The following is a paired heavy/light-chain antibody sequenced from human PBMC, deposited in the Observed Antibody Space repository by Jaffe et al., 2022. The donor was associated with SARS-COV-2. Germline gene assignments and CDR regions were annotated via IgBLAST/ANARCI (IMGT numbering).Heavy chain of an antibody. CDR3: ARALTYHYDRHDYHDAFDI. CDR1: GGSFSGDF. CDR2: INHSGII. J-gene: IGHJ3*02. D-gene: IGHD3-22*01. V-gene: IGHV4-34*01. Sequence: QVQLQQWGAGLLKPSETLSLTCAAYGGSFSGDFWGWIRQPPGKGLEWIGEINHSGIIFYNPSLKSRVTISIDTSKRQFSLKLTSVTAADTAVYYCARALTYHYDRHDYHDAFDIWGQGTMVTVSS.
Light chain of an antibody. CDR3: TAWDDSLNVVM. V-gene: IGLV1-44*01. Sequence: QSVLTQPPSASGTPGQRVTVSCSGSSSNIGGNSVNWYQQLLGTAPKLLIYSNNQRPSGVPDRFSGSKSGASASLAISGLQSEDEADYYCTAWDDSLNVVMFGGGTKLTVL. CDR2: SNN. J-gene: IGLJ3*02. CDR1: SSNIGGNS.